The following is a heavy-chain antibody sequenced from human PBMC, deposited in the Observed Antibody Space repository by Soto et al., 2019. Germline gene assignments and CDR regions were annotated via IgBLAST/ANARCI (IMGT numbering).Heavy chain of an antibody. CDR2: INHSGST. Sequence: SETLSLISAAYGGSFSGYYWSWIRQPPGKGQEWIGEINHSGSTNYNQSLKSRVTISVDTSKNKFYLKLSSVTAADTAVYYCARGPSIVRGFMNNYHYGTDVWGQGTTFSVSS. J-gene: IGHJ6*02. CDR1: GGSFSGYY. D-gene: IGHD3-10*01. V-gene: IGHV4-34*01. CDR3: ARGPSIVRGFMNNYHYGTDV.